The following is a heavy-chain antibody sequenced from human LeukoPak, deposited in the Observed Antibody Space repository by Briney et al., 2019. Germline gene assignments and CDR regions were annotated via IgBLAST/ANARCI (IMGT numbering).Heavy chain of an antibody. Sequence: SETLSLTCTVSGGSISSSSYYWGWIRQPPGKGLEWIGSIYYSGSTYYNPSLKSRVTISVDTSKNQFSLQLNSVTPEDTAVYYCARAIIAAAARPWVLNNWFDPWGQGTLVTVSS. CDR1: GGSISSSSYY. CDR3: ARAIIAAAARPWVLNNWFDP. CDR2: IYYSGST. D-gene: IGHD6-13*01. V-gene: IGHV4-39*07. J-gene: IGHJ5*02.